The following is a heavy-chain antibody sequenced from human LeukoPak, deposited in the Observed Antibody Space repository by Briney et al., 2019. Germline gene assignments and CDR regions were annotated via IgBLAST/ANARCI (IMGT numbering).Heavy chain of an antibody. V-gene: IGHV3-33*01. D-gene: IGHD6-13*01. CDR1: GFTFSSYG. J-gene: IGHJ6*02. CDR3: AREGSSSSWYVGSSNGYYYGMDV. Sequence: PGRSLRLSCAASGFTFSSYGMHWVRQAPGKGLEWVAVIWYDGSNKYYADSVKGRFTISRDNSKNTLYLQMNSLRAEDTAVYYCAREGSSSSWYVGSSNGYYYGMDVWGQGTTVTVSS. CDR2: IWYDGSNK.